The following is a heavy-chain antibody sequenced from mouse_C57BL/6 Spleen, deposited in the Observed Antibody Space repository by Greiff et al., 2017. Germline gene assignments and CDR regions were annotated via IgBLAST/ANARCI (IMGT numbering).Heavy chain of an antibody. V-gene: IGHV5-4*01. Sequence: EVKLQESGGGLVKPGGSLKLSCAASGFTFSSYAMSWVRQTPEKRLEWVATISDGGSYTYYPDNVKGRFTISRVNAKNTLYLQLSHLKSEDTAVYYCAGDVYDGSWFAYWGQGTLVTVSA. CDR3: AGDVYDGSWFAY. D-gene: IGHD2-3*01. CDR2: ISDGGSYT. J-gene: IGHJ3*01. CDR1: GFTFSSYA.